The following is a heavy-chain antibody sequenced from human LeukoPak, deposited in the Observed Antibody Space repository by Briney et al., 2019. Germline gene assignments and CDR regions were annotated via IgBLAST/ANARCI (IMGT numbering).Heavy chain of an antibody. J-gene: IGHJ4*02. CDR1: GFTVSSNY. CDR3: ARVRYGDYVYYFDY. V-gene: IGHV3-53*04. D-gene: IGHD4-17*01. Sequence: GGSLRLSCADSGFTVSSNYMSWVRQAPGKGLEWVSVIYSGGSTYYADSVKGRFTISRHNSKNTLYLQMDSLRAEDTAVYYCARVRYGDYVYYFDYWGQGTLVTVSS. CDR2: IYSGGST.